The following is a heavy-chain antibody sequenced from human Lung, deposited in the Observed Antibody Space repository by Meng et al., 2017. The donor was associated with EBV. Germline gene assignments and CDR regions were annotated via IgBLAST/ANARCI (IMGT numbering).Heavy chain of an antibody. CDR1: GGSVDSGAYY. CDR3: ARLRLVWMFDY. Sequence: QGQPQESGPGLVKPSQTLSLTFTVSGGSVDSGAYYWSWIRQRPGKGLEWIGYIYYSGSTFYTPSLKSRATLSVDTSKNQFSLKLNSVTAADTAVYYCARLRLVWMFDYWGQGALVTVSS. CDR2: IYYSGST. J-gene: IGHJ4*02. V-gene: IGHV4-31*03. D-gene: IGHD6-19*01.